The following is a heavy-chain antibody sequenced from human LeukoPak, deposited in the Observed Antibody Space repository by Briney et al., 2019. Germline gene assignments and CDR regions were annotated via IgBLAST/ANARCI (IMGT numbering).Heavy chain of an antibody. J-gene: IGHJ4*02. D-gene: IGHD3-10*01. Sequence: GGSLRLSCAASGFIFSNYGMHWVRQAPGKGLEWVAGIWYDGYNKFYADSAKGRFTISRDNSKNTLYLQMSSLRAEDTALYYCARVSHYDSGYYYTLAYWGQGTLVTVSS. CDR2: IWYDGYNK. CDR1: GFIFSNYG. V-gene: IGHV3-33*01. CDR3: ARVSHYDSGYYYTLAY.